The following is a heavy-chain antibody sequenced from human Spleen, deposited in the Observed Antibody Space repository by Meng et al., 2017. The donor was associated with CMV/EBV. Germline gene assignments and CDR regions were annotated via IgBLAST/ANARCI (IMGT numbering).Heavy chain of an antibody. J-gene: IGHJ4*02. D-gene: IGHD2-2*01. Sequence: SETLSLTCTVSGGSISSGDYYWSWIRQPPGKGLEWIGYIYYSGSTYYNPSLKSRVTISVDASKNQFSLKLSSVTAADTAVYYCVRYCYSTTCYFKRAIDYWGQGTLVTVSS. CDR2: IYYSGST. CDR1: GGSISSGDYY. CDR3: VRYCYSTTCYFKRAIDY. V-gene: IGHV4-30-4*08.